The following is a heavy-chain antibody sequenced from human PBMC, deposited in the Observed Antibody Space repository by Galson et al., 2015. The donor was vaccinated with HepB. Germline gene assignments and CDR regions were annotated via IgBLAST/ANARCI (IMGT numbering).Heavy chain of an antibody. CDR2: IWYDGSNK. Sequence: SLRLSCAASGFTFSSYWMSWVRQAPGKGLEWVAVIWYDGSNKYYADSVKGRFTISRDNSKNTLYLQMNSLRAEDTAVYYCARQRPYYYDSSGYYGPEDYWGQGTLVTVSS. D-gene: IGHD3-22*01. J-gene: IGHJ4*02. V-gene: IGHV3-33*08. CDR1: GFTFSSYW. CDR3: ARQRPYYYDSSGYYGPEDY.